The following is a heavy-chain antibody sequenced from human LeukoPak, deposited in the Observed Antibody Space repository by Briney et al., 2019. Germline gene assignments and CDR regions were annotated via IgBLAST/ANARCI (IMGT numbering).Heavy chain of an antibody. J-gene: IGHJ5*01. CDR2: IWYDGSNK. D-gene: IGHD5-18*01. Sequence: PGGSLRLSCAASGLSLTTHGMHWVRQAPGKGLEWVAVIWYDGSNKYYADSVKGRFTTSRDNSKNTLYLQMNSLRAEDTAVYYCASVYSYGWFDYWGQGTLVTVSS. CDR1: GLSLTTHG. V-gene: IGHV3-33*01. CDR3: ASVYSYGWFDY.